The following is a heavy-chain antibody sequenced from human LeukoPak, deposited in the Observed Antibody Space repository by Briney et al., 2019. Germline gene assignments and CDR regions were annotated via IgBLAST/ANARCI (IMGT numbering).Heavy chain of an antibody. V-gene: IGHV4-59*08. CDR3: ARRLNYGDYRTDFFDY. CDR2: TYYGGST. J-gene: IGHJ4*02. Sequence: SETLSLTCSVSGGSITGYYWSWIRQPPGKGLEWIGYTYYGGSTNYNPSLKSRVTISVDPSKKQFSLKMTSVTAADTAVYYCARRLNYGDYRTDFFDYWGQGTLVTVSS. CDR1: GGSITGYY. D-gene: IGHD4-17*01.